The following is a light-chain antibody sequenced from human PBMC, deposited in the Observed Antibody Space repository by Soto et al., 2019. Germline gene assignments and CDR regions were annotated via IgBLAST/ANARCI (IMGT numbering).Light chain of an antibody. CDR2: DNN. CDR3: GTWHSTLSTWV. J-gene: IGLJ3*02. CDR1: SSNIGNNY. V-gene: IGLV1-51*01. Sequence: QSVLTQPPSVSAAPGQKVTISCSGSSSNIGNNYVSWYQQLPGTAPKVLIYDNNKRPSGIPDRFSGSKSGTSATLGITGLQTGDEADYYCGTWHSTLSTWVFGGGTKVTVL.